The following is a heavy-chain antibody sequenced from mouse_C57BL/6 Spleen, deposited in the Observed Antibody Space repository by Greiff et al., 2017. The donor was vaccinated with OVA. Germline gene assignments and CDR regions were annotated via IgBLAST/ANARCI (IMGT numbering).Heavy chain of an antibody. CDR3: AREEDYYGSTYFDY. CDR2: IYPGSGNT. V-gene: IGHV1-76*01. CDR1: GYTFTDYY. D-gene: IGHD1-1*01. J-gene: IGHJ2*01. Sequence: QVQLQQSGAELVRPGASVKLSCKASGYTFTDYYINWVKQRPGQGLEWIARIYPGSGNTYYNEKFKGKATLTAEKSSSTAYMQLSSLTSEDSAVYCCAREEDYYGSTYFDYWGQGTTLTVSS.